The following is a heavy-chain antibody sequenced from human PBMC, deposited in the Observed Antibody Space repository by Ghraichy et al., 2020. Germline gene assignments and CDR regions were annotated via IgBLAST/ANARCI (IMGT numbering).Heavy chain of an antibody. J-gene: IGHJ4*02. V-gene: IGHV3-33*01. D-gene: IGHD3-10*01. CDR2: IWNDGSNK. CDR1: GFIFSNYG. Sequence: GGSLRLSCAASGFIFSNYGMHWVRQAPGKGLEWVAVIWNDGSNKYHADSVKGRFTISRDNSRNTLFLQMDSLRAEDTAVYYCARDFGTLARGAKGGFDYWGQGTLVTVSS. CDR3: ARDFGTLARGAKGGFDY.